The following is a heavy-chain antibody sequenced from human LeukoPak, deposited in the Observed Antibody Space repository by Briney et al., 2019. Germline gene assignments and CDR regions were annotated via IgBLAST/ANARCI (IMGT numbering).Heavy chain of an antibody. V-gene: IGHV3-21*01. J-gene: IGHJ3*02. Sequence: GGSLRLSCAASGFTFSSYSMNWVRQAPGKGLEWVSSINNVGSYIYYAESVKGRFTISRDNAKNSLYLQMNSLRAEDTAVYYCARDHYDIQLWFGGGAFNIWGRGTMVTVSS. CDR3: ARDHYDIQLWFGGGAFNI. CDR1: GFTFSSYS. CDR2: INNVGSYI. D-gene: IGHD5-18*01.